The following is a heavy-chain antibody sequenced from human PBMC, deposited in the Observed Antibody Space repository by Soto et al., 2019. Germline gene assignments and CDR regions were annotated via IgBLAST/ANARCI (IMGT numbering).Heavy chain of an antibody. Sequence: PGESLKISCKGSGYSFTSYWIGWVRQMPGKGLVWMWIIYPGASDTRYSPSFQGQVPISADKSISTAYLQWSSLKASDTAMYYCARLLGVDKNYYYYYYMDVWGKGTTVTVSS. CDR3: ARLLGVDKNYYYYYYMDV. CDR2: IYPGASDT. J-gene: IGHJ6*03. D-gene: IGHD3-3*01. CDR1: GYSFTSYW. V-gene: IGHV5-51*01.